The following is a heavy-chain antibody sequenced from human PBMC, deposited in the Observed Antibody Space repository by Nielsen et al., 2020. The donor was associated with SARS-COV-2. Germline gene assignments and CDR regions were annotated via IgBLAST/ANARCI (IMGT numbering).Heavy chain of an antibody. D-gene: IGHD3-10*01. J-gene: IGHJ6*02. CDR1: GYTFTGYY. CDR2: INPNSGGT. CDR3: ARVITDGNYYYYYGMDV. V-gene: IGHV1-2*02. Sequence: ASVKVSCKASGYTFTGYYMHWVRQAPGQGLEWMGWINPNSGGTNYAQKFQGRVTMTRDTSISTAYMELSRLRSDDTAVYYCARVITDGNYYYYYGMDVWGQGTTVTVSS.